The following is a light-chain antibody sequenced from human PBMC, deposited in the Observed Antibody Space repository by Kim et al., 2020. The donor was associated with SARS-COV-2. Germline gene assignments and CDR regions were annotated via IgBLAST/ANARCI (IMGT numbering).Light chain of an antibody. CDR3: QAWDSSTAHVV. J-gene: IGLJ2*01. CDR1: KLGDKY. CDR2: QDD. Sequence: SYELTQPPSVSVSPGQTASITCSGDKLGDKYACWYQQKPGQSPVLVIYQDDNRPSGIPERFSGSNSGNTATLTISETQAMDEADYYCQAWDSSTAHVVFGGGTQLTVL. V-gene: IGLV3-1*01.